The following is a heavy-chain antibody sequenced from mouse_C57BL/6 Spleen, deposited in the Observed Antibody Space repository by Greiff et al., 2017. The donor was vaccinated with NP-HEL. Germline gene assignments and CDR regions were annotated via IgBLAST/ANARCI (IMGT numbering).Heavy chain of an antibody. V-gene: IGHV6-6*01. D-gene: IGHD3-2*02. Sequence: EVKLEESGGGLVQPGGSMKLSCAASGFTFSDAWMDWVRPSPAKGLEWVAEIRNKANNHATYYAESVKGRFTISRDDSKSSVYLQMNSLRAEDTGIYYCTRSSGYRDWFAYWGQGTLVTVSA. J-gene: IGHJ3*01. CDR2: IRNKANNHAT. CDR3: TRSSGYRDWFAY. CDR1: GFTFSDAW.